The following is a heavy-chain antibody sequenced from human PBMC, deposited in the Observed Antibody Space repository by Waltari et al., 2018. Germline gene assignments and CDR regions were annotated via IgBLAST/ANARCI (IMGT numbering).Heavy chain of an antibody. CDR3: SRQVLGYCTSAACRRLES. CDR1: GYAVNGGFY. D-gene: IGHD2-2*03. CDR2: IYHDGTT. V-gene: IGHV4-38-2*01. J-gene: IGHJ4*02. Sequence: QVQLQESGPGLVKSSETLSLTCDVSGYAVNGGFYWGWIRQAPGKGLEWVATIYHDGTTFYNPSLKSRLSVSMDTSKNQISLTLKSVTAADTALYYCSRQVLGYCTSAACRRLESWGQGTLVTVSS.